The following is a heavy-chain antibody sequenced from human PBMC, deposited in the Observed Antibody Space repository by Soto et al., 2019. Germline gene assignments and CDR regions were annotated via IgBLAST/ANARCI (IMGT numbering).Heavy chain of an antibody. CDR3: AKKWVPVHCSRRSRYCFDF. CDR1: GFTFSSYG. CDR2: IWYDGSDK. Sequence: GGSLRLSCAASGFTFSSYGMHWVRQAPGKGLEWVALIWYDGSDKYYAASVKGRFTISRDNSKNTLYLQMNSLRAEDTAVYYCAKKWVPVHCSRRSRYCFDFWYPGIL. D-gene: IGHD2-15*01. J-gene: IGHJ4*02. V-gene: IGHV3-33*06.